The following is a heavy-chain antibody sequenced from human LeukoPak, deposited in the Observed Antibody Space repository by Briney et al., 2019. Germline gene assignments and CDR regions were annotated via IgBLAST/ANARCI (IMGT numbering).Heavy chain of an antibody. CDR3: ARVSLHYYDSSGYYPFDY. V-gene: IGHV1-18*01. CDR1: GYTFTSYG. J-gene: IGHJ4*02. Sequence: ASVKVSCKASGYTFTSYGISWVRQAPGQGLEWMGWISAYNGNTNYAQKLQGRVTMTTDTSTSTAYMELRSLRSDDTAVYYCARVSLHYYDSSGYYPFDYWGQGTLVTVSS. CDR2: ISAYNGNT. D-gene: IGHD3-22*01.